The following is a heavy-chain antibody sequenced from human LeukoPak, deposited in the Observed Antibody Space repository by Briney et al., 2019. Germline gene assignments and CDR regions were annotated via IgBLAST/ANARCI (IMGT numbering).Heavy chain of an antibody. Sequence: PSDTLSLTCTVSGDSISTSNSYWGWIRQPPGKGLEWIGSIYYSGNTYYNASLKSRVTISVDTSKNQFSLKLSSVTAADTAVYYCARAYSSSWYFNWFDPWGQGTLVTVSS. CDR2: IYYSGNT. V-gene: IGHV4-39*07. J-gene: IGHJ5*02. CDR3: ARAYSSSWYFNWFDP. CDR1: GDSISTSNSY. D-gene: IGHD6-13*01.